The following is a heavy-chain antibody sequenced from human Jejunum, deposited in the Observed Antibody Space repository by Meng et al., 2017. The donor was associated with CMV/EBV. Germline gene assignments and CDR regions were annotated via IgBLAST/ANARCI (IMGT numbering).Heavy chain of an antibody. CDR2: IKQDGSAT. CDR3: VREDIVVFDY. Sequence: GAVSGFTYSNFWMSWVRQSPGMGLEWVANIKQDGSATYYADSVKGRFTISRDNAKNSLYLQMDNLRADDTAVYYCVREDIVVFDYWGQGTLVTVSS. V-gene: IGHV3-7*01. J-gene: IGHJ4*02. CDR1: GFTYSNFW. D-gene: IGHD2-15*01.